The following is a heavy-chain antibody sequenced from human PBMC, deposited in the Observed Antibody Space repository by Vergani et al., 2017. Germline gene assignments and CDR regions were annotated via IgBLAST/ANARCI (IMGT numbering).Heavy chain of an antibody. D-gene: IGHD3-3*01. Sequence: QLQLQESGPGLVKPSETLSLTCIVPGGSISSSTYYWGWIRQPPGKGLEWIGSIYYTGSAYYNPSLKSRVIITVDTSKNQFSLTLSSGTAADTAVYYCARHERFLEWLLSDWFDPWGQGTLVTVSS. J-gene: IGHJ5*02. CDR3: ARHERFLEWLLSDWFDP. CDR2: IYYTGSA. CDR1: GGSISSSTYY. V-gene: IGHV4-39*01.